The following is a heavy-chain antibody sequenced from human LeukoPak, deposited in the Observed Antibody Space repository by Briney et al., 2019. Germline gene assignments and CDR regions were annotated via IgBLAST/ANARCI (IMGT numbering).Heavy chain of an antibody. Sequence: SETLSPTCTVSGDSISSHYWSWFRQPPRKGLEWIGYIHYTGITKYNPSLKSGVTISLDTSKNQFSLKLSSVTAADTAVYYCAREDYDILTGVDYWGQGTLVTVSS. J-gene: IGHJ4*02. D-gene: IGHD3-9*01. CDR2: IHYTGIT. CDR1: GDSISSHY. CDR3: AREDYDILTGVDY. V-gene: IGHV4-59*11.